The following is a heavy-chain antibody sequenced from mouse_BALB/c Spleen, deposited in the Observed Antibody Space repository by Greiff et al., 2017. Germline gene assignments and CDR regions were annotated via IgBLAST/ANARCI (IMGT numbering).Heavy chain of an antibody. CDR1: GYTFTDYY. CDR2: IYPGSGNT. V-gene: IGHV1-77*01. CDR3: ARWDGYFAY. Sequence: QVQLQQSGAELARPGASVKLSCKASGYTFTDYYINWVKQRTGQGLEWIGEIYPGSGNTYYNEKFKGKVTLTADKSSSTAYMQLSSLTSEDSAVYFCARWDGYFAYWGQGTLVTVSA. J-gene: IGHJ3*01. D-gene: IGHD2-3*01.